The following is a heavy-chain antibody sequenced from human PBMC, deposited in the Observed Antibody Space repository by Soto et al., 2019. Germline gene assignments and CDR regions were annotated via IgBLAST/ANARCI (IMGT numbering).Heavy chain of an antibody. Sequence: GGSLRLSCAASGFTFSDYYMSWIRQAPGKGLEWVSYISSSGSTIYYADSVKGRFTISRDNAKNSLYLQMNSLRAEDTAVYYCARDGKFGVVAATVSDAFDIWGQGTMVTVSS. D-gene: IGHD2-15*01. CDR1: GFTFSDYY. V-gene: IGHV3-11*01. CDR2: ISSSGSTI. CDR3: ARDGKFGVVAATVSDAFDI. J-gene: IGHJ3*02.